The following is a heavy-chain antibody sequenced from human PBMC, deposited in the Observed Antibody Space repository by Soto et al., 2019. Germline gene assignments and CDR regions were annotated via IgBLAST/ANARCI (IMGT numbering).Heavy chain of an antibody. CDR2: IIPIFGTA. V-gene: IGHV1-69*06. D-gene: IGHD6-13*01. CDR3: ARDLYSSSWEVYYYYGMDV. Sequence: SVKVSCKASGGTFSSYAISWVRQAPGQGLEWMGGIIPIFGTANYAQKFQGRVTITADKSTSTAYMELSRLRSEGTAVYYCARDLYSSSWEVYYYYGMDVWGQGTTVTVS. J-gene: IGHJ6*02. CDR1: GGTFSSYA.